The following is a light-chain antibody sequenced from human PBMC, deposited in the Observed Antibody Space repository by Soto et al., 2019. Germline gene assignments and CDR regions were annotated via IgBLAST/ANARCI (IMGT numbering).Light chain of an antibody. Sequence: EIVMTQSPATLSVSPGERATLSCRASQSVSSDLAWYHQKPGQAPRLLIYSASTRATGIPARFSGSGSGTEFTLTINSLQSEDFAVYYCQQYNNWPRTFCQGTKVEIK. CDR2: SAS. CDR1: QSVSSD. J-gene: IGKJ1*01. CDR3: QQYNNWPRT. V-gene: IGKV3-15*01.